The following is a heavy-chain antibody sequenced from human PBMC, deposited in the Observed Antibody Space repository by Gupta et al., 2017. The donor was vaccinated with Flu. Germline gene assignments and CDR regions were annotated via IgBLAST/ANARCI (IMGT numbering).Heavy chain of an antibody. J-gene: IGHJ5*02. Sequence: EVQLVESGGGLIQPGRSLRLSCTASGFTFGDYAMTWFRQAPGQGPEWVGFIRSETFGGTAEYAASVKGRFTISRDDSKSIAYLQMNSLKTEDTAVYYCGRDLAVSSTVAGTNWLDPRGLGTLVTVSS. CDR3: GRDLAVSSTVAGTNWLDP. CDR1: GFTFGDYA. D-gene: IGHD6-19*01. CDR2: IRSETFGGTA. V-gene: IGHV3-49*03.